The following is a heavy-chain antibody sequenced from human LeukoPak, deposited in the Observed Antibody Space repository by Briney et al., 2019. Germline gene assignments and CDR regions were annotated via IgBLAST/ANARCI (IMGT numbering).Heavy chain of an antibody. CDR2: IFHTGST. V-gene: IGHV4-30-2*01. CDR3: ARELWFANAPGSWLDP. Sequence: SQTLSLTCVVSGDSISSGAYSWSWIRQPPGKGLEWIGYIFHTGSTFYNPSLKSRLTISVDNSKNQFSLRLSSVTAADTAVYYCARELWFANAPGSWLDPWGQGALVTVSS. J-gene: IGHJ5*02. CDR1: GDSISSGAYS. D-gene: IGHD3-10*01.